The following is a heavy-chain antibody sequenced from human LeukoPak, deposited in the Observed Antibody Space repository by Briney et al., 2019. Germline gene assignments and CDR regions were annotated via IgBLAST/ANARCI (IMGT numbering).Heavy chain of an antibody. J-gene: IGHJ4*02. CDR1: EYSFNTYR. Sequence: GASMKISCQGAEYSFNTYRIGGVRQLPGKGVEWGGIIHPGDSDTSESQSFQGHATISAAKSISTAYLQWSSLKATDTAMYYCARRYDSSDYYNSWGQGTLVTVSS. D-gene: IGHD3-22*01. V-gene: IGHV5-51*01. CDR3: ARRYDSSDYYNS. CDR2: IHPGDSDT.